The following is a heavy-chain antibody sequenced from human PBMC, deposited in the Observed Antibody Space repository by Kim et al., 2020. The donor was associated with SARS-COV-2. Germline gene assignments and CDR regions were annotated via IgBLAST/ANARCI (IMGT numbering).Heavy chain of an antibody. CDR1: GFTFSSYS. D-gene: IGHD4-17*01. CDR2: ISSSSSYI. Sequence: GGSLRLSCAASGFTFSSYSMNWVRQAPGKGLEWVSSISSSSSYIYYADSVKGRFTISRDNAKNSLYLQMNSLRAEDTAVYYCARADADYGALYYYYYYGMDVWGQGTTVTVSS. CDR3: ARADADYGALYYYYYYGMDV. J-gene: IGHJ6*02. V-gene: IGHV3-21*01.